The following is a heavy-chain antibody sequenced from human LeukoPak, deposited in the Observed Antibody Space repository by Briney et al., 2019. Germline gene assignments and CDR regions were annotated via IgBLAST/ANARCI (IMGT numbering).Heavy chain of an antibody. J-gene: IGHJ6*02. CDR2: IYPGDSDT. CDR1: GYSFSTYW. CDR3: ALTDNYYYYGMDV. D-gene: IGHD1-20*01. V-gene: IGHV5-51*01. Sequence: GESLKISCEGSGYSFSTYWIAWVRQMPGKGLEWMGIIYPGDSDTRYSPSFQGQVTISADKSISTAYLQWSSLKASDTAMYYCALTDNYYYYGMDVWGQGTTVTVSS.